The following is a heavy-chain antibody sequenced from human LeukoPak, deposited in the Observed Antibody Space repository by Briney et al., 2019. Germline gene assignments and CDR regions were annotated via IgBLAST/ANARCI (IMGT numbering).Heavy chain of an antibody. D-gene: IGHD2-2*01. V-gene: IGHV1-2*02. CDR2: INPNSGGT. J-gene: IGHJ3*02. CDR1: GYTFTGYY. Sequence: GASVKVSCKASGYTFTGYYMHWVRQAPGQGLEWMGWINPNSGGTNYAQKFQGRVTMTRDTSISTAYMKLSRLRSDDTAVYYCARGLVVPAAMLVVGAFDIWGQGTMVTVSS. CDR3: ARGLVVPAAMLVVGAFDI.